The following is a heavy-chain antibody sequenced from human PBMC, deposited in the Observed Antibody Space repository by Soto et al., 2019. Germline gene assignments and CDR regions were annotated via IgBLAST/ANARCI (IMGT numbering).Heavy chain of an antibody. CDR2: IYYSGST. Sequence: SETLSLTCTVSGGSISSGGYYWSWIRQHPGKGLEWIGYIYYSGSTYYNPSLKSRVTISVDTSKNQFSLKLSSVTAADTAVYYCARDVTPRHYDFWSGYFDYWGQGTLVTVSS. CDR3: ARDVTPRHYDFWSGYFDY. D-gene: IGHD3-3*01. CDR1: GGSISSGGYY. J-gene: IGHJ4*02. V-gene: IGHV4-31*03.